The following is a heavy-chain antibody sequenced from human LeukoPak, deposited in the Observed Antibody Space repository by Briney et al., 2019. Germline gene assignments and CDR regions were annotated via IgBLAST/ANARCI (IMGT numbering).Heavy chain of an antibody. V-gene: IGHV4-34*01. J-gene: IGHJ4*02. Sequence: SETLSLTCAVYGGSFSGYYWSWIRQPPGKGLEWIGEINHSGSTNYNPSLKSRVTISVDTSKNQFSLKLSSVTAADTAVYYCARGLVVDCTNGVCYRVNFDYWGQGTLATVSS. D-gene: IGHD2-8*01. CDR2: INHSGST. CDR3: ARGLVVDCTNGVCYRVNFDY. CDR1: GGSFSGYY.